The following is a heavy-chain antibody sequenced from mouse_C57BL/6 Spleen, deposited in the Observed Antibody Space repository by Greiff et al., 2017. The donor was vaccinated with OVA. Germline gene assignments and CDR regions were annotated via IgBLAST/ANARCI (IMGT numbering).Heavy chain of an antibody. Sequence: EVKLVESGEGLVKPGGSLKLSCAASGFTFSSYAMSWVRQTPEKRLEWVAYISSGGDYLYFADTVKGRFTISRDNARNTLYLQMSSLKSEDTAMYYCTREDEGYYDVWGTGTTVTVSS. V-gene: IGHV5-9-1*02. CDR3: TREDEGYYDV. CDR1: GFTFSSYA. CDR2: ISSGGDYL. J-gene: IGHJ1*03.